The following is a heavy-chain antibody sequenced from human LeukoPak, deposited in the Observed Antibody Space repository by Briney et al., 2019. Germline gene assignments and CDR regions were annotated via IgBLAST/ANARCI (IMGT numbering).Heavy chain of an antibody. J-gene: IGHJ5*02. CDR1: GGSISFYY. CDR3: ARSVTVTGADNWFDP. CDR2: VYYSGST. D-gene: IGHD6-19*01. Sequence: SETLSLTCTVSGGSISFYYWSWIRQPPGKGLEWIGYVYYSGSTNYNPSLKSRVTISVDTSKNQFSLKLSSVTAADTAMYYCARSVTVTGADNWFDPWGQGTLVTVSS. V-gene: IGHV4-59*01.